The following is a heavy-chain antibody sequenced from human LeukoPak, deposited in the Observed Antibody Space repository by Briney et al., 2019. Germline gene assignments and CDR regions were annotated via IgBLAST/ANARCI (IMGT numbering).Heavy chain of an antibody. CDR2: IYYSGST. Sequence: KPSETLSLTCTVSGGSVSSGSYYWSRIRQPPGKGLEWIGYIYYSGSTNYNPSLKSRVTISVDTSKNQFSLKLSSVTAADTAVYYCARAVPFDYWGQGTLVTVSS. D-gene: IGHD3-10*02. CDR1: GGSVSSGSYY. J-gene: IGHJ4*02. CDR3: ARAVPFDY. V-gene: IGHV4-61*01.